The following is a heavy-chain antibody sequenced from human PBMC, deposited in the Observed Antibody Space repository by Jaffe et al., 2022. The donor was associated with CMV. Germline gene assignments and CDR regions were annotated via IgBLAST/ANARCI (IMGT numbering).Heavy chain of an antibody. V-gene: IGHV4-39*01. CDR3: ARRYSSSEGPPICFDY. CDR2: IYYSGST. CDR1: GGSISSSSYY. D-gene: IGHD6-19*01. J-gene: IGHJ4*02. Sequence: QLQLQESGPGLVKPSETLSLTCTVSGGSISSSSYYWGWIRQPPGKGLEWIGSIYYSGSTYYNPSLKSRVTISVDTSKNQFSLKLSSVTAADTAVYYCARRYSSSEGPPICFDYWGQGTLVTVSS.